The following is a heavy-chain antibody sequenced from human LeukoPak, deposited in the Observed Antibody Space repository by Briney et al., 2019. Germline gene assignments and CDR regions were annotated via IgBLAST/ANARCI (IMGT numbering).Heavy chain of an antibody. J-gene: IGHJ4*02. V-gene: IGHV4-39*07. Sequence: SETLSLTCTVSGGSISSSSYYWGWLRQPPGRGLEWIGSIYYSGSTYYNPSLKSRVTISVDTSKNQFSLKLSSVTAADTAVYYCAREGDYGDYVYDYWGQGTLVTVSS. D-gene: IGHD4-17*01. CDR3: AREGDYGDYVYDY. CDR1: GGSISSSSYY. CDR2: IYYSGST.